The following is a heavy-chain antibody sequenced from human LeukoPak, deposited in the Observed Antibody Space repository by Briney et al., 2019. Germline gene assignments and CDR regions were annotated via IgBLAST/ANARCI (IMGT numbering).Heavy chain of an antibody. CDR3: AQIYTYGSSQFDY. CDR1: GFTFSNYD. CDR2: ISSSGSTI. D-gene: IGHD5-18*01. V-gene: IGHV3-48*03. Sequence: GGSLRLSCAASGFTFSNYDMNWVRQAPVKGLQLVSYISSSGSTIYYADSVKGRFTISRDNAKNSLYLQMNSLRAEDTAVYYCAQIYTYGSSQFDYWGQGTLVTVSS. J-gene: IGHJ4*02.